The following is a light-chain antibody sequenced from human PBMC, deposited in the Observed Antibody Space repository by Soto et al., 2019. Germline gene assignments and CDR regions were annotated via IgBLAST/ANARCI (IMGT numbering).Light chain of an antibody. CDR1: SSDVGGYNY. Sequence: QSVLTQPPSASGSPGQSVTISCTGTSSDVGGYNYVSWYQQHPDKAPKLMIYDVSKRPSGVPDRFSGSKSGNTASLTVSGLQAEDEADYYCSSYTSSNNLVFGGGTKLTVL. CDR2: DVS. J-gene: IGLJ2*01. CDR3: SSYTSSNNLV. V-gene: IGLV2-8*01.